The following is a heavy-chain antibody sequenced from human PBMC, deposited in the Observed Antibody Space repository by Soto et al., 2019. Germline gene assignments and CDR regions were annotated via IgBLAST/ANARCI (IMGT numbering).Heavy chain of an antibody. D-gene: IGHD5-12*01. CDR2: IYYSGST. CDR1: GGSISSGGYY. Sequence: QVQLQESGPGLVKPSQTLSLTCTVSGGSISSGGYYWSWIRQHPGKGLEWIGYIYYSGSTYYNPSLKSRVTISVDTSKKQFSLKLSSVPAADTAVYYCAREEGGGYDHRWFDPWGQGTLVTVSS. V-gene: IGHV4-31*03. J-gene: IGHJ5*02. CDR3: AREEGGGYDHRWFDP.